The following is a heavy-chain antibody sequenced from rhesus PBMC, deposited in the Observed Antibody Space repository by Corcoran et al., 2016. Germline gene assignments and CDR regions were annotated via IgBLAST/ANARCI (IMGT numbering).Heavy chain of an antibody. CDR2: IINKAYDGTA. CDR1: GFTFCDYY. D-gene: IGHD6-31*01. CDR3: ARGGSGWYPYYFDY. J-gene: IGHJ4*01. Sequence: EVQLVESGGGLVTPDGSLRLSCAASGFTFCDYYISWVRQAPGKGPEWVGFIINKAYDGTAEYAASVKGRFNISRDDSKSIASLQMNSLKTEDTAVYYCARGGSGWYPYYFDYWGQGVLVTVSS. V-gene: IGHV3S22*01.